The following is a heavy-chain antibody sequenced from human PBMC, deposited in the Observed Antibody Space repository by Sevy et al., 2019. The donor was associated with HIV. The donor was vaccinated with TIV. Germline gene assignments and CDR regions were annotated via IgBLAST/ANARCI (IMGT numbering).Heavy chain of an antibody. Sequence: SVKVSCKASGGTFSSYGISWVGQAPGQGLEWMGGIIPILRTVNYAQQFQGRVTISADVSTKTAYMELSSLRSEDTAVYYCARGGGDGWYYFDYWGQETLVIVSS. D-gene: IGHD6-19*01. CDR2: IIPILRTV. J-gene: IGHJ4*02. CDR3: ARGGGDGWYYFDY. CDR1: GGTFSSYG. V-gene: IGHV1-69*13.